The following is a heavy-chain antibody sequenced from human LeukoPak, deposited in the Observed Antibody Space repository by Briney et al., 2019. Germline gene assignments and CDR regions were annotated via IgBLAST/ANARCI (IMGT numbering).Heavy chain of an antibody. D-gene: IGHD1-14*01. J-gene: IGHJ4*02. CDR2: IYYSGTT. Sequence: PSETLSLTCTVSGGSISSYYWSWIRQPPGKGLEWIGHIYYSGTTNYNPSLKSRVTISVDTSKNQFSLKLSSVTAADTAVYYCARGIKTSKRRGYDYWGQGTLVTVSS. V-gene: IGHV4-59*01. CDR1: GGSISSYY. CDR3: ARGIKTSKRRGYDY.